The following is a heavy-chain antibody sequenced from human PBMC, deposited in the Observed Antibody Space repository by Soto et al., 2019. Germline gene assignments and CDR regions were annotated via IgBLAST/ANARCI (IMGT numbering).Heavy chain of an antibody. CDR2: ISGSGGST. V-gene: IGHV3-23*01. CDR3: AKDLTMIVVVPGAFDI. CDR1: GFTFSSYA. J-gene: IGHJ3*02. Sequence: GGSLRLSCAASGFTFSSYAMSWVRQAPGKGLEWVSAISGSGGSTYYADSVKGRFTISRDNSKNTLYLQMNSLRAEDTAVYYCAKDLTMIVVVPGAFDIWGQGTMVTVSS. D-gene: IGHD3-22*01.